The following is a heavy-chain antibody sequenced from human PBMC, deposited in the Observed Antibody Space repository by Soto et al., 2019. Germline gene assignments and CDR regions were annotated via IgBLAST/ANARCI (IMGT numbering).Heavy chain of an antibody. V-gene: IGHV4-4*02. CDR2: IYHSGST. J-gene: IGHJ5*02. D-gene: IGHD2-21*02. CDR3: AREGDTTDTGWFDP. Sequence: SESLSLTCAVSGGSISSSNWWSWVHQPPGKGLEWIGEIYHSGSTNYNPSLKSRVTISVDKSKNQFSLKLSSVTAAATAVYYCAREGDTTDTGWFDPWGQGTLVTVSS. CDR1: GGSISSSNW.